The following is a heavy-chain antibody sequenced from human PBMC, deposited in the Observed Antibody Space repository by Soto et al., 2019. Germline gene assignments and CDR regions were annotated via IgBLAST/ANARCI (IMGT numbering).Heavy chain of an antibody. CDR2: IKSKVDGGTT. D-gene: IGHD1-26*01. CDR1: GFTVGSAW. J-gene: IGHJ5*02. V-gene: IGHV3-15*07. CDR3: TSSPQWALTEEKARS. Sequence: EVQLVESGGGLVKPGGSLRLGCEVSGFTVGSAWMNWVRQAPGKGLVWVGRIKSKVDGGTTDYAEPVKGRFTISIDDSKTTLYRQMESLKTEDTAVYYSTSSPQWALTEEKARSWGQGTLVTVSS.